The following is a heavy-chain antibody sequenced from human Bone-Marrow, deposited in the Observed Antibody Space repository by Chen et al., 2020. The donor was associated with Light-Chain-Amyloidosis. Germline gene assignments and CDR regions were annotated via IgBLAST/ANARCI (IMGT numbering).Heavy chain of an antibody. J-gene: IGHJ4*02. CDR1: GFNFSKYG. Sequence: QVQLLQSGGGVVQPGKSLRLSCAASGFNFSKYGMTWVRQAPGKGLEWVAVIWNDGSHKLYADSVRARFTISRDNSKNTLYLQMNSLRAEDTAMYYCARNSAFDYWGQGAFVTVSS. CDR2: IWNDGSHK. CDR3: ARNSAFDY. V-gene: IGHV3-33*01.